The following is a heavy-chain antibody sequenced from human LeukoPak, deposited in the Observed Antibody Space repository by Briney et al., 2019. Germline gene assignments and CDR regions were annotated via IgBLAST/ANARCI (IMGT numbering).Heavy chain of an antibody. V-gene: IGHV4-61*02. Sequence: SETRSLTCTVSGGSISSGSYYCSWIRQPAGKGLEWIGRIYTSGSTNYNPSLKSRVTISVDTSKNQFSLKLSSVTAADTAVYYCARGYYDSSGHFDYWGQGTLVTVSS. CDR2: IYTSGST. CDR1: GGSISSGSYY. D-gene: IGHD3-22*01. J-gene: IGHJ4*02. CDR3: ARGYYDSSGHFDY.